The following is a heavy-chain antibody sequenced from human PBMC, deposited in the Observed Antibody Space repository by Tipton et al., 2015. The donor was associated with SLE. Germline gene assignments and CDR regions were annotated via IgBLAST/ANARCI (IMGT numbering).Heavy chain of an antibody. CDR2: ISSSSTYI. D-gene: IGHD2-15*01. CDR1: GFIFSTSG. V-gene: IGHV3-21*03. Sequence: SLRLSCAASGFIFSTSGMNWVRQAPGKGLEWVSYISSSSTYIYYLESVKCRFTVSRDNAKNSLYLQMNSLKTEDTAVYYCTRGYCRGRNCYEDAFDIWGQGTMVTVSS. J-gene: IGHJ3*02. CDR3: TRGYCRGRNCYEDAFDI.